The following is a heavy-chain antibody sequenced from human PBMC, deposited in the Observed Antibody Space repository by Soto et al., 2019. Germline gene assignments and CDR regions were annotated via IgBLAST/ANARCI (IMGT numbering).Heavy chain of an antibody. D-gene: IGHD6-13*01. CDR1: GFPFSSNA. V-gene: IGHV3-23*01. CDR2: ISGSDGST. Sequence: EVQLLESGGGLVQPGGSLRVSCAASGFPFSSNALSWVHLAPGKGLEWVSTISGSDGSTYYADPVKGRFTISRDSSRNTLYLQMNSLRAEDTAVYYCAKEAAAGLYFFDYWGQGTLVTVSS. CDR3: AKEAAAGLYFFDY. J-gene: IGHJ4*02.